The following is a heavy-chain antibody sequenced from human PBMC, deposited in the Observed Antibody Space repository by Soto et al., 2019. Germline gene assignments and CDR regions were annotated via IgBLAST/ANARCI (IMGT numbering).Heavy chain of an antibody. J-gene: IGHJ4*02. CDR3: ARAPGVPAAMRWGVLFTFDY. D-gene: IGHD2-2*01. Sequence: GGSLRLSCAASGFTFSSYGMHWVRQAPGKGLEWVAVIWYDGSNKYYADSVKGRFTISRDNSKNTLYLQMNSLRAEDTAVYYCARAPGVPAAMRWGVLFTFDYWGQGTLVTVSS. CDR2: IWYDGSNK. V-gene: IGHV3-33*01. CDR1: GFTFSSYG.